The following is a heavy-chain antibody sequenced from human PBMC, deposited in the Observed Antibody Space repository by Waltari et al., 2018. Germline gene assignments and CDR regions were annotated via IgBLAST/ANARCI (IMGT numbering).Heavy chain of an antibody. CDR1: GYTFSSQW. V-gene: IGHV5-51*01. CDR3: ARLGTGSSGYYHIDF. Sequence: KISCRGSGYTFSSQWIGWVRQMPGKGLEWLGIIYPSDSDTRYSPSFQGQVTISADKSISTAYLQWSSLKASDTAMYYCARLGTGSSGYYHIDFWGQGTLVTVSS. J-gene: IGHJ4*02. CDR2: IYPSDSDT. D-gene: IGHD3-22*01.